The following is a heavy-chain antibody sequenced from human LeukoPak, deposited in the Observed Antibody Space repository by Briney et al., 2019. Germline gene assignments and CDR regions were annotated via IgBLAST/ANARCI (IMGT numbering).Heavy chain of an antibody. CDR3: ARDRLRFLEWLLSNAFDI. J-gene: IGHJ3*02. D-gene: IGHD3-3*01. V-gene: IGHV3-74*03. CDR2: INNDGSST. Sequence: GYLLLSCAASGFTFSNHWMHWVRQSPGKRLVWVSRINNDGSSTTYADSVKGRFTISRDNAKNTLYLQMNSLRAEDTAVYYCARDRLRFLEWLLSNAFDIWGQGTMVTVSS. CDR1: GFTFSNHW.